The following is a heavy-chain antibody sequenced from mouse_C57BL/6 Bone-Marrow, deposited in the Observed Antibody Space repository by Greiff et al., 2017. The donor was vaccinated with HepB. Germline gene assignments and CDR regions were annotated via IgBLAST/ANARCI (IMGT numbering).Heavy chain of an antibody. CDR1: GFSLTSYG. Sequence: VKLKESGPGLVQPSQSLSITCTVSGFSLTSYGVHWVRQSPGKGLEWLGVIWSGGSTDYNAAFISRLSISKDNSKSQVFFKMNSLQADDTAIYYCARNPAYYSNYYAMDYWGQGTSVTVSS. CDR2: IWSGGST. V-gene: IGHV2-2*01. J-gene: IGHJ4*01. D-gene: IGHD2-5*01. CDR3: ARNPAYYSNYYAMDY.